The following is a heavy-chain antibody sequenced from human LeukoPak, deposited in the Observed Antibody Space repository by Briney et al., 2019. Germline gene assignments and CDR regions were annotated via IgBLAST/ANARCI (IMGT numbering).Heavy chain of an antibody. D-gene: IGHD3-22*01. J-gene: IGHJ3*02. CDR2: IYSGGST. Sequence: GGSLRLSCAASGFTVSSNYMSWVRQAPGEGLEWVSVIYSGGSTYYADSVKGRFTISRDNSKNTLYLQMNSLRAEDTAVYYCARERLGSSGYNAFDIWGQGTMVTVSS. CDR3: ARERLGSSGYNAFDI. V-gene: IGHV3-53*01. CDR1: GFTVSSNY.